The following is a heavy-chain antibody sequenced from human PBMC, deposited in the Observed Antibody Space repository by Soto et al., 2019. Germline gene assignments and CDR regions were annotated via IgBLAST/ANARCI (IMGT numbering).Heavy chain of an antibody. CDR2: IYYSGDT. Sequence: HVQLQESGPGLVKPAQTLSLSCTVSGDSISSGAYYWSWIRQHPESGLEWIGYIYYSGDTNYNPSLKSQVTKYIHTSMNHFSLNLYSVTAADTAVYYCALTPYDTGGYGYFDYWGQGTLVTVSS. J-gene: IGHJ4*02. V-gene: IGHV4-31*01. D-gene: IGHD3-22*01. CDR1: GDSISSGAYY. CDR3: ALTPYDTGGYGYFDY.